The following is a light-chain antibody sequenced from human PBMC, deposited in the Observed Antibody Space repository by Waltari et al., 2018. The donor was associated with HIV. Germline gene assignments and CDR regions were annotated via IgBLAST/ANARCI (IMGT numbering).Light chain of an antibody. V-gene: IGLV1-51*01. J-gene: IGLJ3*02. CDR2: DNN. CDR3: ATWDSSLGAGVV. CDR1: SSNIGNNY. Sequence: QSVLTQPPSMSPAPRREVTISCSGSSSNIGNNYVSWYQQVPGTAPKLLIYDNNKRPSGIPDRFSGSKSGTSATLDITGLQTGDEADYYCATWDSSLGAGVVFGGGTKLTLL.